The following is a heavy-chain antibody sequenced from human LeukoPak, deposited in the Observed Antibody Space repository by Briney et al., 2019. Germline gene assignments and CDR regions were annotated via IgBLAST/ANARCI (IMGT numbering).Heavy chain of an antibody. CDR3: ARVGGYDFWSGYYFDY. D-gene: IGHD3-3*01. CDR1: GFTFSSYA. Sequence: GGSLRLSCAASGFTFSSYAMSWVRQAPGKGLEWVSYISSSSTIYYADSVKGRFTISRDNAKNSLYLQMNSLRAEDTAVYYCARVGGYDFWSGYYFDYWGQGTLVTVSS. J-gene: IGHJ4*02. CDR2: ISSSSTI. V-gene: IGHV3-48*01.